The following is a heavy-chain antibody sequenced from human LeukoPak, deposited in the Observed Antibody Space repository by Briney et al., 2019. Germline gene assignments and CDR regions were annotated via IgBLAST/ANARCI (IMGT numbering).Heavy chain of an antibody. V-gene: IGHV4-4*07. Sequence: PSETLSLTCTVSGGSISSYYWSWIRQPAGKGLEWIGRIYTSESPTYNPSLKSRVTMSLDTSKNQFSLKLSSVTAADTAVYYCARVSSSWYQDWYFDLWGRGTLVTVSS. CDR2: IYTSESP. D-gene: IGHD6-13*01. CDR1: GGSISSYY. CDR3: ARVSSSWYQDWYFDL. J-gene: IGHJ2*01.